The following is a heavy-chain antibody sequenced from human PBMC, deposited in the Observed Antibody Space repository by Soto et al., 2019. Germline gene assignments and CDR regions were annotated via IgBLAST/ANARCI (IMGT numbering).Heavy chain of an antibody. V-gene: IGHV4-59*01. CDR3: AREGYNFGPFDY. D-gene: IGHD5-18*01. CDR2: ISYSGTT. CDR1: GGSLSSYY. J-gene: IGHJ4*02. Sequence: XXTLSLPFTVSGGSLSSYYWRWIPRPPGMGLEWIASISYSGTTNYNSSLKSRVTISIDTSKNQFSLKFNSLTAADTAVYYCAREGYNFGPFDYWGQGALVTVSS.